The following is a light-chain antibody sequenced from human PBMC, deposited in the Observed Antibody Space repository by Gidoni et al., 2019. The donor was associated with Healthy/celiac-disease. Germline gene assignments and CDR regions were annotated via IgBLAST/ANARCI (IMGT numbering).Light chain of an antibody. V-gene: IGKV1-5*03. CDR1: QSISSW. CDR3: QQYNSYPWT. CDR2: KAS. J-gene: IGKJ1*01. Sequence: DIQMTQSPATLSASVGDRVTITCRASQSISSWLAWYQQKPGKAPKLLIYKASSFESGVPSRFSGSCSGTEFTLTISLLQPDDFATYYCQQYNSYPWTFXQXTKVEIK.